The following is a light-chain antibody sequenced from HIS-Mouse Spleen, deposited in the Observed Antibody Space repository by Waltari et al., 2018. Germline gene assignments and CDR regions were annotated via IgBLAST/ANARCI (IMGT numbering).Light chain of an antibody. CDR1: NIGNKS. J-gene: IGLJ2*01. CDR2: DAS. CDR3: QVWDSSSAHVV. Sequence: SAVLNQPPSVSVAPRQTAMLSRRRNNIGNKSAQCYQQKPSQAPVLVVYDASDRPSGIPERFSGSNSGNTATLTLSRVEAGDEADDYYQVWDSSSAHVVSVGGTKLTVL. V-gene: IGLV3-21*02.